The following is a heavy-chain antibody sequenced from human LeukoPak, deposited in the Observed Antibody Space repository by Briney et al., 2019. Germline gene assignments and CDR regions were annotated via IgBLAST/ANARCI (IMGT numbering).Heavy chain of an antibody. D-gene: IGHD3-16*01. CDR1: GFTLTSTG. V-gene: IGHV3-30*02. CDR3: AKVTMGDVWFDP. CDR2: MHYDGRNI. Sequence: GGSLRLSCAMSGFTLTSTGMHWVRQAPGKGLEWVAFMHYDGRNILYADSVKGRFSISTDNSKNMVYLQMSSLRAEDTAVYYCAKVTMGDVWFDPWGQRTLVTVFS. J-gene: IGHJ5*02.